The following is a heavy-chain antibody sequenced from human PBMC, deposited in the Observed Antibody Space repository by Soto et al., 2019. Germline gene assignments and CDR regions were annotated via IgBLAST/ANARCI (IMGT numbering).Heavy chain of an antibody. Sequence: PGESLKISCKGSGYSFTSYWIGWVRQMPGKGLEWMGIIYPGDSDTNYSPSFQGHVTISADKSISTAYLQWSSLKASDTAIYYCARLQPAAGDNDLTFDYWGQGTLVTVSS. CDR3: ARLQPAAGDNDLTFDY. V-gene: IGHV5-51*01. J-gene: IGHJ4*02. D-gene: IGHD6-13*01. CDR1: GYSFTSYW. CDR2: IYPGDSDT.